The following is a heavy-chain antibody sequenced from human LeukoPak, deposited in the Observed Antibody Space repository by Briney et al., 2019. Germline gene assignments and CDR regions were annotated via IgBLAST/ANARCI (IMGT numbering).Heavy chain of an antibody. J-gene: IGHJ4*02. CDR3: VSFYETY. D-gene: IGHD2/OR15-2a*01. Sequence: GGSLRLSCAASGFTFSSHWMHWVRQVPGKGLVWVSHINSDGSWTSYADSVKGRFTISKDNAKNTVYLQMNSLRAEDTAVYYCVSFYETYWGRGTLVTVSS. CDR1: GFTFSSHW. CDR2: INSDGSWT. V-gene: IGHV3-74*01.